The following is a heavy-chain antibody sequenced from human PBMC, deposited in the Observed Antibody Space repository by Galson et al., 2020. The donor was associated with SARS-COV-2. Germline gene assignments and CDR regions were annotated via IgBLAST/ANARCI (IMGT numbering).Heavy chain of an antibody. CDR2: INHSGTT. V-gene: IGHV4-34*01. D-gene: IGHD1-1*01. J-gene: IGHJ6*03. CDR3: ARTCISCFVRIYKYYYMDV. Sequence: SATLSLTCAVYGGSFSDYYWTWIRQPQGKGQEWIGQINHSGTTNYNPSLKNRVNISRDTSKNQFSLKLTSVTAADTALYFCARTCISCFVRIYKYYYMDVWVNGTTITVSS. CDR1: GGSFSDYY.